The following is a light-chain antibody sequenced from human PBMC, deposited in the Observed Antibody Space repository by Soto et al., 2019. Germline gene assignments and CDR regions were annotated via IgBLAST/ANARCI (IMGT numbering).Light chain of an antibody. CDR2: GAS. CDR3: QQYGGSPPST. Sequence: EFVLTQSPGTLSLSPGERATLSCRASQSVSSSYLAWYQQKPGQAPRLLIYGASNRASGIPDRFSGGASGTGFTLTISRLEPEDFAVYFCQQYGGSPPSTFGQGTKVEIK. J-gene: IGKJ2*01. V-gene: IGKV3-20*01. CDR1: QSVSSSY.